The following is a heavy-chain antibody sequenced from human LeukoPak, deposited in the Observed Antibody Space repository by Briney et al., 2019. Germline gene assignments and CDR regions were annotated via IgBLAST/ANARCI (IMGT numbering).Heavy chain of an antibody. CDR1: GGSISSYY. D-gene: IGHD3-10*01. CDR2: IYYSGST. V-gene: IGHV4-59*01. Sequence: SETLSLTCTVSGGSISSYYWSWIRQPPGKGLEWIGYIYYSGSTNYNPSLKSRVTISVDTSKNQFSLKLSSVTAADTAVYYCARRGWFGELLYGMDVWGQGTTVTVSS. CDR3: ARRGWFGELLYGMDV. J-gene: IGHJ6*02.